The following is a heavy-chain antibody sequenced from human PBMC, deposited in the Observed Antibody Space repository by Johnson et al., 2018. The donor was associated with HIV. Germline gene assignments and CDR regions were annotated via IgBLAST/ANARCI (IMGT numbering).Heavy chain of an antibody. CDR2: ISWNSGSI. Sequence: QLVESGGGVVQPGRSLRLSCAASGFTFANYGMHWVRQAPGKGLEWVSGISWNSGSIGYADSVKGRFTISRDNAKNSLYLQMNSLRAEDTALYYCAKDIGGDPNDAFDIWGQGTMVTVSS. J-gene: IGHJ3*02. V-gene: IGHV3-9*01. CDR1: GFTFANYG. CDR3: AKDIGGDPNDAFDI. D-gene: IGHD2-21*02.